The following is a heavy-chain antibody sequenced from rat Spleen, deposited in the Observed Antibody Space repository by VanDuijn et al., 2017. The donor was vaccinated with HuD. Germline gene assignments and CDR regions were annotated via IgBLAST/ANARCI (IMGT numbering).Heavy chain of an antibody. CDR3: AAYYYSGYYFDY. CDR1: GFTFSTAW. Sequence: EVQVLESGGGLVQPGNSLKLSCATSGFTFSTAWMYWYRQFPEKRLEWVARIKAKSNNYATDYTESVKGRFTISRDDSKSSIYLQMNNLKEEDSAIYYCAAYYYSGYYFDYWGQGVMVTVSS. D-gene: IGHD1-1*01. J-gene: IGHJ2*01. CDR2: IKAKSNNYAT. V-gene: IGHV6-6*01.